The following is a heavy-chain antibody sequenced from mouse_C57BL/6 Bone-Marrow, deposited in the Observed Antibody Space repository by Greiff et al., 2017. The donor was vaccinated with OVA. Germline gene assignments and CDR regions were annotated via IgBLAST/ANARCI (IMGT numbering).Heavy chain of an antibody. CDR2: ISSGSSTI. CDR3: ARGDYDGFDY. CDR1: GFTFSDYG. J-gene: IGHJ2*01. D-gene: IGHD2-4*01. V-gene: IGHV5-17*01. Sequence: EVQRQQSGGGLVKPGWSLKLSCAASGFTFSDYGMHWVRQAPEKGLEWVAYISSGSSTIYYADTVKGRFTISRDNAKNTLFLQRTSLRSEDTAMYYCARGDYDGFDYWGQGTTLTVSS.